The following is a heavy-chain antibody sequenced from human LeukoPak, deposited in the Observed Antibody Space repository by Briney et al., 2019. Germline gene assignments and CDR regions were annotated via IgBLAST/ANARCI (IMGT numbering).Heavy chain of an antibody. CDR1: GGSLSGYY. V-gene: IGHV4-34*01. D-gene: IGHD6-13*01. CDR2: INHSGST. J-gene: IGHJ5*02. CDR3: ARHAFYPRVIAAAAP. Sequence: SETLSLTCAVYGGSLSGYYWSWIRQPPGKGLEWIGEINHSGSTNYNPSLKSRVTISVDTSKNQFSLKLSSVTAADTAVYYCARHAFYPRVIAAAAPWGQGTLVTVSS.